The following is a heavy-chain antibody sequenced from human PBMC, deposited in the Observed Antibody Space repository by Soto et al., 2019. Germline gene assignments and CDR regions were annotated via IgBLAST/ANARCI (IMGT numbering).Heavy chain of an antibody. D-gene: IGHD3-22*01. V-gene: IGHV4-34*01. CDR2: INHSGST. J-gene: IGHJ4*02. CDR1: GGSFSGYY. CDR3: ARLRTRKYYYDSSGYFAY. Sequence: TSETLSLTCAVYGGSFSGYYWSWIRQPPGKGLEWIGEINHSGSTNYNPSLKSRVTISVDTSKNQFSLKLSSVTAADTAVYYCARLRTRKYYYDSSGYFAYWGQGTLVTVSS.